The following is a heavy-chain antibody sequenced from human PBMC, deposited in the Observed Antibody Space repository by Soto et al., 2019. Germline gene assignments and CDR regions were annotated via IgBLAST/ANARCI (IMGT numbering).Heavy chain of an antibody. J-gene: IGHJ5*01. D-gene: IGHD2-21*01. CDR3: AISDGYNFNWLDS. CDR2: MNPNSGNT. Sequence: QVQLVQSGAEVKTPGASVKVSCKASGYTFATYDINWVRQAPGQGLEWMGWMNPNSGNTGYAQKFQGRLTMTRDTALSVAHMELSSLRNEDTAGYYCAISDGYNFNWLDSWGQGTLVTVSA. V-gene: IGHV1-8*01. CDR1: GYTFATYD.